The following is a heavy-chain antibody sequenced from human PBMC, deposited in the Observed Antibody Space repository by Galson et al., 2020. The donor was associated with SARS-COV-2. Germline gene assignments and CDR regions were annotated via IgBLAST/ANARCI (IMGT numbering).Heavy chain of an antibody. CDR1: GGSISSGGYS. J-gene: IGHJ4*02. Sequence: SETLSLTCAVSGGSISSGGYSWSWIRQPPGKGLEWIGYIYYSGSTYYNPSLKSRVTISVDTSKNQFSLKLSSVTAADTTVYYCARHQGGSYDAPFDYWGQGTLVTVSS. CDR3: ARHQGGSYDAPFDY. V-gene: IGHV4-30-2*03. D-gene: IGHD1-26*01. CDR2: IYYSGST.